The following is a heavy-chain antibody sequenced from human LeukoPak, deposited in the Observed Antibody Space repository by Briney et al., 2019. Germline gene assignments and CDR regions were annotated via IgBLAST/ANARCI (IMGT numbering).Heavy chain of an antibody. CDR1: GFTFSSYW. CDR3: ASDYGDFYYMDV. CDR2: INSDGSGT. D-gene: IGHD4-17*01. V-gene: IGHV3-74*01. Sequence: TRGSLRLSCAASGFTFSSYWIHWVRQVPGKGLVCVSRINSDGSGTSYADSVKGRFTISRDNAKNTLYLQMNSLRAEDTAVYYCASDYGDFYYMDVWGKGTTVTVSS. J-gene: IGHJ6*03.